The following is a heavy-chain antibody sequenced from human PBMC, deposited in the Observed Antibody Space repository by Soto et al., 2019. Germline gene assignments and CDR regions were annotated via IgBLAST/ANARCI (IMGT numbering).Heavy chain of an antibody. V-gene: IGHV1-18*01. CDR2: ISVYNGHT. CDR1: GYTFSSYG. J-gene: IGHJ4*02. Sequence: QVHLMQSGAEVKSPGASVRVSCKASGYTFSSYGVSWVRQAPGQGLEFMGWISVYNGHTNYAQKFQGRVTMTTDTSTSTAYMEMRSLRSADTAVYFCARCEFGDYVPPLEHWGQGTMVNV. CDR3: ARCEFGDYVPPLEH. D-gene: IGHD4-17*01.